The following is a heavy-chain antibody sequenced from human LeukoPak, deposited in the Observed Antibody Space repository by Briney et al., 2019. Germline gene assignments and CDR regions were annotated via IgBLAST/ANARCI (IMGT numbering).Heavy chain of an antibody. V-gene: IGHV3-48*03. D-gene: IGHD3-3*01. Sequence: PGGSLRLSCAASGFTFSSYEMNWVRQAPGKGLEWVSYISSSSGAIYYADSVKDRFTISRDNAKNSLYLQMNSLRAEDTAVYFCARAMMTTGGGVFDYWGQGTQVTVSS. CDR1: GFTFSSYE. CDR2: ISSSSGAI. CDR3: ARAMMTTGGGVFDY. J-gene: IGHJ4*02.